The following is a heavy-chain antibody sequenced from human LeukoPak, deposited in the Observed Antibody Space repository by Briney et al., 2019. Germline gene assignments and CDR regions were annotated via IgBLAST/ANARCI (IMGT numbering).Heavy chain of an antibody. Sequence: GGPLRLSCAASGFTFSSYAMHWVRQAPGKGLEWVAVISYDGSNKYYADSVKGRFTISRDNSKNTLYLQMNSLRAEDTAVYYCARCQWLVSGGSDCWGQGTLVTVSS. D-gene: IGHD6-19*01. CDR3: ARCQWLVSGGSDC. CDR2: ISYDGSNK. CDR1: GFTFSSYA. J-gene: IGHJ4*02. V-gene: IGHV3-30-3*01.